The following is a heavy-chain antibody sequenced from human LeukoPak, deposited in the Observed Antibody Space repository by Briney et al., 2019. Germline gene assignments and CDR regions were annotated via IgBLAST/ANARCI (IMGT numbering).Heavy chain of an antibody. J-gene: IGHJ4*02. CDR3: ARDWLWYYDSSGYRPH. Sequence: PSETLSLTCTVSGGSISSGSYYWGWIRQPPGKGLEWIGSIYYSGSTYYNPSLKSRVTISVDTSKNQFSLKLSSVTAADTAVYYCARDWLWYYDSSGYRPHWGQGTLVTVSS. CDR2: IYYSGST. CDR1: GGSISSGSYY. D-gene: IGHD3-22*01. V-gene: IGHV4-39*07.